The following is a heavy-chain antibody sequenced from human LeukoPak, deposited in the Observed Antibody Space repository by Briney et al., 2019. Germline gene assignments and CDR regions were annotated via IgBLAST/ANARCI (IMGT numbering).Heavy chain of an antibody. Sequence: ASVKVSCEASGYXFTRYYMHWVRQAPGQGLEWMGIINPSGGSTSYAQKFQGRATVTRDTSTSTVYMELSSLRSEDTAVYYCARAGGYSGSDYWGQGTLVTVSS. D-gene: IGHD5-12*01. J-gene: IGHJ4*02. V-gene: IGHV1-46*01. CDR2: INPSGGST. CDR3: ARAGGYSGSDY. CDR1: GYXFTRYY.